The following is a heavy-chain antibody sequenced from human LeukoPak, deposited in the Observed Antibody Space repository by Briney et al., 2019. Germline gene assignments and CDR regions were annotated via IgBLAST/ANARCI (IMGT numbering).Heavy chain of an antibody. Sequence: ASVKVSCKASGYTFTSYYMHWVRQAPGQGLEWMGIINPSGGSTSYAQKFQGRVTMTRDTSTSTVYMELSSLRSEDTAVYYCARDPAGGYFDWLFGRDDAFHIWGQGTMVTVSS. CDR3: ARDPAGGYFDWLFGRDDAFHI. J-gene: IGHJ3*02. CDR1: GYTFTSYY. D-gene: IGHD3-9*01. V-gene: IGHV1-46*01. CDR2: INPSGGST.